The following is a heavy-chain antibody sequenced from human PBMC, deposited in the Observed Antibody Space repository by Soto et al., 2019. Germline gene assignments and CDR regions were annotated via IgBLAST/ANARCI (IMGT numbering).Heavy chain of an antibody. CDR1: GFTFSSYG. V-gene: IGHV3-33*01. Sequence: QVQLVESGGGVVQPGRSLRLSCAASGFTFSSYGMHWVRQAPGKGLEWVAVIWNDGSNKYYADSVKGRFTISRDNAKNTLYLQMNRLRAEETAVYYCARVDWRGGSYYRLRGGYFDYWGQGTLVTVSS. CDR2: IWNDGSNK. D-gene: IGHD2-15*01. CDR3: ARVDWRGGSYYRLRGGYFDY. J-gene: IGHJ4*02.